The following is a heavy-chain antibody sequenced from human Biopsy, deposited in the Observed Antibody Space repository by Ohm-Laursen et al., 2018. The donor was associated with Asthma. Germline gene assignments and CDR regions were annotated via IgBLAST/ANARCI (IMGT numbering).Heavy chain of an antibody. CDR3: ARFKRGYSYGYAGVFDY. V-gene: IGHV3-48*02. D-gene: IGHD5-18*01. CDR1: GFTFSSYS. J-gene: IGHJ4*02. Sequence: SLRLSCAASGFTFSSYSMNWVRQAPGKGLEWVSCISSSSSTIYYADSVKGRFTIPRDNAKNSLYLQMNSLRDEDTAVYYCARFKRGYSYGYAGVFDYWGQGTLVTVSS. CDR2: ISSSSSTI.